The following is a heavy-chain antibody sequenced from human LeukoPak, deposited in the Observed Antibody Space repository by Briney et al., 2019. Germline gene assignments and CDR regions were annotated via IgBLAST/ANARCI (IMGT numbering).Heavy chain of an antibody. D-gene: IGHD3-10*01. CDR1: GFTVSSNY. V-gene: IGHV3-66*02. Sequence: GGSLRLSCAASGFTVSSNYMSWVRQAPGKGLEWVSVIYSGGSTYYADSVKGRFTISRDNSKNTLYLQMNSLRAEDTAVYYCARVKNEGGLLWFDYYYMDVWGKGTTVTVSS. CDR2: IYSGGST. J-gene: IGHJ6*03. CDR3: ARVKNEGGLLWFDYYYMDV.